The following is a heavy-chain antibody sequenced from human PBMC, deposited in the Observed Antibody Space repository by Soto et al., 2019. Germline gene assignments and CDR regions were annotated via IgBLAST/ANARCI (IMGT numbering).Heavy chain of an antibody. CDR2: MFYSGLT. CDR3: APLSVSLSGPYGIHV. J-gene: IGHJ6*02. V-gene: IGHV4-39*05. CDR1: GYSVTSSDYY. D-gene: IGHD2-15*01. Sequence: NPSETPSLTCSVSGYSVTSSDYYWAWIRQPPGKGLEWIGSMFYSGLTYYNPSLKSRVTLSVDTSKNQFSVRLNSVTAADTAVYYCAPLSVSLSGPYGIHVWGQGTTVTVSS.